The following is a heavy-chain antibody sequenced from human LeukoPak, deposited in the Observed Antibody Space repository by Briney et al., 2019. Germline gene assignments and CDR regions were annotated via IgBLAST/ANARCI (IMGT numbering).Heavy chain of an antibody. J-gene: IGHJ4*02. D-gene: IGHD6-6*01. Sequence: PGGSLRLSCAASGFTFSDYYMSWIRQAPGKGLEWVSYIDSRGSTNYNADPVRGRFTISRDNAKNSLYLQMNSLRAEDTAVYYCARVSSSSLFDYWGQGTLVTVSS. CDR1: GFTFSDYY. V-gene: IGHV3-11*04. CDR2: IDSRGSTN. CDR3: ARVSSSSLFDY.